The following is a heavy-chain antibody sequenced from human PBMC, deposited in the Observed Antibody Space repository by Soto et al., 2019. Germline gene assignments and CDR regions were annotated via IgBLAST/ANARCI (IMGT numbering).Heavy chain of an antibody. CDR1: GGSISSSSYY. CDR3: ARHKGTTVTPLPLDY. D-gene: IGHD4-4*01. CDR2: IYYSGST. J-gene: IGHJ4*02. V-gene: IGHV4-39*01. Sequence: SETLSLTCTVSGGSISSSSYYWGWIRQPPGKGLEWIGSIYYSGSTYYNPSLKSRVTISVDTSKNQFSLKLSSVTAADTAVYYCARHKGTTVTPLPLDYWGQGTLVTVSS.